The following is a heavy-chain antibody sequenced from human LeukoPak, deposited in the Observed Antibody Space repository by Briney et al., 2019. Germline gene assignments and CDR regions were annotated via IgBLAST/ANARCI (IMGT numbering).Heavy chain of an antibody. J-gene: IGHJ3*02. Sequence: PGGSLRLSCAASGFIFDDFAMHWVRQTPRKGLEWVSGLSWNSGTIGYADSVKGRFTISRDNAENSLYLQMNSLRPEDTALYYCAKGKSGTFYDALDIWGQGTMVTVSS. CDR2: LSWNSGTI. V-gene: IGHV3-9*01. CDR3: AKGKSGTFYDALDI. CDR1: GFIFDDFA. D-gene: IGHD1-26*01.